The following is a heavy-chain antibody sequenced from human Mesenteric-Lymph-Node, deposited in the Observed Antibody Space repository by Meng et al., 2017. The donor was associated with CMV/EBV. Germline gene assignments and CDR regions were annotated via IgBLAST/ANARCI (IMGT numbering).Heavy chain of an antibody. Sequence: ASVKVSCKASGYTFTSYYMHWVRQAPGQGPEWMGWINPRGGHMYAQKFQGSVTMAGDTSLNTAHLEVRGLKTDDTAMYYCARGALKQRLMGSPFDIWGQGTMVTVSS. D-gene: IGHD6-25*01. CDR3: ARGALKQRLMGSPFDI. J-gene: IGHJ3*02. CDR1: GYTFTSYY. CDR2: INPRGGH. V-gene: IGHV1-2*02.